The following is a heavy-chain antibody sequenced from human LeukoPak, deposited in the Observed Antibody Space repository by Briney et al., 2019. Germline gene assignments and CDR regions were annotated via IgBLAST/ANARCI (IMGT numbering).Heavy chain of an antibody. V-gene: IGHV1-18*01. CDR3: ARLSGSYYIFDY. J-gene: IGHJ4*02. CDR2: ITTYDGYT. Sequence: ASVKVSCKASGYTFTNYGISWMRQAPGQGLEWMGWITTYDGYTNYAQKFQGRVTMATDTSTSTAYMELRSLRSDDAAVYYCARLSGSYYIFDYWGQGTLVTVSS. D-gene: IGHD1-26*01. CDR1: GYTFTNYG.